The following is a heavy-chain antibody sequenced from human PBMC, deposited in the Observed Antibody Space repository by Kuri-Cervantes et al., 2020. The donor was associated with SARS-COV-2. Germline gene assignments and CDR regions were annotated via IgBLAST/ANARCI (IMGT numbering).Heavy chain of an antibody. Sequence: GESLKISCEASGFIFSDYAIDWVRQAPGKGLEWVANIKPDGSDKYYVDSVKGRFTISRDNAKNSLYLQMNSLRPEDTAVYYCAREDVVPATLRGYYYNNGMDVWGQGTTVTVSS. CDR2: IKPDGSDK. CDR3: AREDVVPATLRGYYYNNGMDV. D-gene: IGHD2-15*01. CDR1: GFIFSDYA. J-gene: IGHJ6*02. V-gene: IGHV3-7*04.